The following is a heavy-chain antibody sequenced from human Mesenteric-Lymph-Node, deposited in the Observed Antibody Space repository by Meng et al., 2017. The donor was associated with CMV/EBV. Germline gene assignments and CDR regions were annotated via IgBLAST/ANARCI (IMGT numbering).Heavy chain of an antibody. CDR1: GYTFTGYY. CDR3: ARDERGHYYYGMDV. CDR2: INPNSGGT. V-gene: IGHV1-2*02. Sequence: ASVKVSCKASGYTFTGYYMHWVRQAPGQGLEWMGWINPNSGGTNYAQKFQGRVTITTDESTSTAYMELSSLRSEDTAVYYCARDERGHYYYGMDVWGQGTTVTVSS. D-gene: IGHD3-10*01. J-gene: IGHJ6*02.